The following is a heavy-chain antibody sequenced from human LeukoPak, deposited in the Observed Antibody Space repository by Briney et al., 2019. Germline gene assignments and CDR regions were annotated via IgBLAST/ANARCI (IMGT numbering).Heavy chain of an antibody. CDR3: ASLRGYCSGGSCYYDYGMDV. Sequence: ASVKVSCKASGYTFTSYGISWVRQAPGQGPEWMGWISAYNGNTNYAQKLQGRVTMTTDTSTSTAYMELRSLRSDDTAVYYCASLRGYCSGGSCYYDYGMDVWGQGTMVTVSS. CDR1: GYTFTSYG. J-gene: IGHJ6*02. CDR2: ISAYNGNT. D-gene: IGHD2-15*01. V-gene: IGHV1-18*01.